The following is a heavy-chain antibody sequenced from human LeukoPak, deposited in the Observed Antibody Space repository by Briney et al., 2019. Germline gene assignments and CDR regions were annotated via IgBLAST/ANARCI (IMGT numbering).Heavy chain of an antibody. V-gene: IGHV3-66*02. CDR3: ARDSASVWGSYYFDY. J-gene: IGHJ4*02. CDR1: GFTVSSNY. CDR2: IYSGGST. Sequence: GGSLRLSCAASGFTVSSNYMSWVRQAPGKGLEGVSVIYSGGSTYYADSVKGRFTISRDNSKNTLYLQMNSLRAEDTAVYYCARDSASVWGSYYFDYWGQGTLVTVSS. D-gene: IGHD3-16*01.